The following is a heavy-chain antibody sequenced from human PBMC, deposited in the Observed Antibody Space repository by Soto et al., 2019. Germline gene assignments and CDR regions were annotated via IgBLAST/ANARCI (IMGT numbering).Heavy chain of an antibody. CDR3: AKDLWDGQLVPARPLDY. CDR1: GFTFSSYA. CDR2: ISGSGGST. Sequence: GGSLRLSCAASGFTFSSYAMSWVRQAPGKGLEWVSAISGSGGSTYYADSVKGRFTISRDNSKNTLYLQMNSLRAEDTAVYYCAKDLWDGQLVPARPLDYWGHGPLGMVSS. J-gene: IGHJ4*01. V-gene: IGHV3-23*01. D-gene: IGHD6-6*01.